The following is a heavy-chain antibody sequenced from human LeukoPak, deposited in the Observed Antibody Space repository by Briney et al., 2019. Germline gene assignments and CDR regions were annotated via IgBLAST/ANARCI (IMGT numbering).Heavy chain of an antibody. J-gene: IGHJ5*02. D-gene: IGHD3-10*01. CDR2: INHSGST. CDR1: GGSVSGYY. CDR3: ARVLGYYGSGSYYKGKYNAWFDP. V-gene: IGHV4-34*01. Sequence: SETLSLTCAVYGGSVSGYYWSWIRQPPGKGLEWIGEINHSGSTNYNPSLKSRVTISVDTSKNQFSLKLSSVTAADTAVYYCARVLGYYGSGSYYKGKYNAWFDPWGQGTLVTVSS.